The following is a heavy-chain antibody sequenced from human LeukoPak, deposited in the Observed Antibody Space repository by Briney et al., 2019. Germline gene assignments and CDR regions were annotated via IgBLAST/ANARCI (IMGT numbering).Heavy chain of an antibody. V-gene: IGHV1-69*05. Sequence: SAKVSCKASGGTFSSYAISWVRQAPGQGLEWMGGIIPIFGTANYAQKFQGRVTITTDESTSTAYMELSSLRSEDTAVYYCARSGVLLWFGDQEKATFDYWGQGTLVTVSS. CDR1: GGTFSSYA. D-gene: IGHD3-10*01. CDR3: ARSGVLLWFGDQEKATFDY. CDR2: IIPIFGTA. J-gene: IGHJ4*02.